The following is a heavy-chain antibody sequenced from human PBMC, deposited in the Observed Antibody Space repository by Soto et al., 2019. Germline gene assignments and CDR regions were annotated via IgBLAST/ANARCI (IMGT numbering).Heavy chain of an antibody. V-gene: IGHV4-39*01. CDR3: ASPDSSSWAAPFGS. CDR1: GASITSGNYY. CDR2: SSYTGNT. D-gene: IGHD6-13*01. Sequence: QLQLQESGPGLVKPSETLSLTCTVSGASITSGNYYWGWIRQPPGKGLQWIGSSSYTGNTYFNPPLKSRVTISVDTSKNQFSLRLTSVTAADTAVYYCASPDSSSWAAPFGSWGQGTLVTVSS. J-gene: IGHJ4*02.